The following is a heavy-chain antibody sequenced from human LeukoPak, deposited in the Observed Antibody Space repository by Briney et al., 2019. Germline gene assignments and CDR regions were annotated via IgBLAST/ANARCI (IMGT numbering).Heavy chain of an antibody. D-gene: IGHD3-22*01. CDR1: GFTFSNYW. CDR2: INSDGINT. Sequence: GGSMRLSCAASGFTFSNYWMHWVRQAPGKGLVWVSRINSDGINTSYADSVKGRFTISRDNAKNTLNLQMNSLRAEDTAVYYCARDLGQYYDTSDNWFDPWGQGTLVTVSS. V-gene: IGHV3-74*01. CDR3: ARDLGQYYDTSDNWFDP. J-gene: IGHJ5*02.